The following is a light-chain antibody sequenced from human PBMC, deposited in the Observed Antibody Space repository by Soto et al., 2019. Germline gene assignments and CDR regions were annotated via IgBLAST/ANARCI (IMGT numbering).Light chain of an antibody. V-gene: IGLV1-47*01. CDR3: AAWDDSLSGPV. CDR2: RND. Sequence: QAVVTQPPSASGTPGQRVTISCSGSRSNIRSNYVYWYQQLPGTAPKLLIYRNDQRPSGVPDRFSGSKSGTSASLDISGLRSEDEADYYCAAWDDSLSGPVFGGGTKLTVL. J-gene: IGLJ2*01. CDR1: RSNIRSNY.